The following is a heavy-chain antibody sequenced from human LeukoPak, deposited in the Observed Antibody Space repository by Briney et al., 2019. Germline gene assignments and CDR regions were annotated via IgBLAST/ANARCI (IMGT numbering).Heavy chain of an antibody. V-gene: IGHV4-61*02. J-gene: IGHJ4*02. CDR1: GGSISSGSYY. CDR3: ARGRRLLLWFGRGNDTSRSYYFDY. CDR2: IYTSGST. D-gene: IGHD3-10*01. Sequence: KTSETLSLTCTVSGGSISSGSYYWSWIRQPAGKGLEWIGRIYTSGSTNYNPSLKSRVTISVDTSKNQFSLKLSSVTAADTAVYYCARGRRLLLWFGRGNDTSRSYYFDYWGQGTLVTVSS.